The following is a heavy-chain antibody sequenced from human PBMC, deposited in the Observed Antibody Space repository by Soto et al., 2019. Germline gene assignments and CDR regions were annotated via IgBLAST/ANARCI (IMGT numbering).Heavy chain of an antibody. CDR3: ARDYYDGRGSYSWYFDL. Sequence: SVKVSCKASGGTFSNYPISWVRQAPGQGLECMGNIIPIFGTTNYAQNFLGRATITAAXXXLXXXRXDXXAVXYCARDYYDGRGSYSWYFDLWGRGTLDTV. D-gene: IGHD3-22*01. V-gene: IGHV1-69*13. CDR1: GGTFSNYP. J-gene: IGHJ2*01. CDR2: IIPIFGTT.